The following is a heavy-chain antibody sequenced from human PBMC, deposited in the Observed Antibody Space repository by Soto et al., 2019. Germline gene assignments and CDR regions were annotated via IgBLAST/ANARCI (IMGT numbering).Heavy chain of an antibody. CDR3: AKCSVGTVRSSGWCNWFDP. J-gene: IGHJ5*02. D-gene: IGHD6-19*01. V-gene: IGHV3-23*01. Sequence: EVRLLESGGGLAQPGGSLRLSCAASGFTFSSSAMNWVRQAPGKGLEWVSSIRVSGGDTFYADSVRGRFTVSRDISRNTLYLQMNSLRAEDTAIYYCAKCSVGTVRSSGWCNWFDPWGQGTLVTVSS. CDR2: IRVSGGDT. CDR1: GFTFSSSA.